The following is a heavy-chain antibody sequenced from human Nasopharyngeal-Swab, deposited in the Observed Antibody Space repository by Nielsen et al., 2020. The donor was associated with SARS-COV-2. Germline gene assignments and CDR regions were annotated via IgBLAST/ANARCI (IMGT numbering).Heavy chain of an antibody. CDR1: GFTFSTSW. V-gene: IGHV3-74*01. J-gene: IGHJ3*02. CDR3: ARAGGGAAFDI. Sequence: GGSLRLSCAASGFTFSTSWMHWVRQDPGKGLMWASRINADGSNTFYADSVKGRFTISRDNAKNTLYLQMNSLRGEDTAVYYCARAGGGAAFDIWGQGTMVTVSS. D-gene: IGHD4/OR15-4a*01. CDR2: INADGSNT.